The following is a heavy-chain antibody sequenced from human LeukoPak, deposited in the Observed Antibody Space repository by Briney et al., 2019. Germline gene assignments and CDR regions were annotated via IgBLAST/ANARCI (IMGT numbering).Heavy chain of an antibody. CDR3: ARVAMSGIGSDDF. CDR2: INPYSGDT. CDR1: GYTFTGYY. V-gene: IGHV1-2*02. Sequence: ASVKVSCMASGYTFTGYYVHWVRQAPGQGLECMGWINPYSGDTNYAQKLQGRVTMTRDTSISTAYMELSSLKSDDTAVYYCARVAMSGIGSDDFWGKGTLVTASS. D-gene: IGHD1-26*01. J-gene: IGHJ4*02.